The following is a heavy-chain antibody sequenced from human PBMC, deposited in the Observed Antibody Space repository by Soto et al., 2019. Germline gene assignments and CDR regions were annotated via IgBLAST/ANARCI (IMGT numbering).Heavy chain of an antibody. CDR1: GGSISSDASF. J-gene: IGHJ5*02. Sequence: LSLTCTVSGGSISSDASFWSWIRQLPGKGPEWIAFISYSGTTSYNPSLRSRVTISADTSKSQFSLNLSSVTAADTAVYYCARGGASSKWFDPWGQGILVTVSS. CDR2: ISYSGTT. CDR3: ARGGASSKWFDP. V-gene: IGHV4-31*03. D-gene: IGHD2-15*01.